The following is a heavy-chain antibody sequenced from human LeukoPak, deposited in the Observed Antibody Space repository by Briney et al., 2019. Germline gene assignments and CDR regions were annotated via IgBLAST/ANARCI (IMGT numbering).Heavy chain of an antibody. CDR1: GYIFTNYY. J-gene: IGHJ4*02. V-gene: IGHV1-46*01. CDR2: INPNGCSA. Sequence: ASVKVSCKTSGYIFTNYYIHWVRQAPGQGLECMGIINPNGCSASYAQKFQGRFTMTMETSTSKGHMVVSSLRPEDTAVYYCARGSSYARRSGFDHWGQGTLVSVPS. D-gene: IGHD2-2*01. CDR3: ARGSSYARRSGFDH.